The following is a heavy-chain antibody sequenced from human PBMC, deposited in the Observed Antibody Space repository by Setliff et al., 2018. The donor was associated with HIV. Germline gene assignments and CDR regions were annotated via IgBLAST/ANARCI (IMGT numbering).Heavy chain of an antibody. CDR2: IYYSGTT. D-gene: IGHD2-2*01. CDR3: ARGTRSSLNWFDP. V-gene: IGHV4-31*03. J-gene: IGHJ5*02. Sequence: SETLSLTCTVSGDSISSGGYYWSWIRPHPGKGLEWIGYIYYSGTTYYNPSLQSRLTISVDTSKNQFSLKLSSMTAADTAVYYCARGTRSSLNWFDPWGPGTLVTVSS. CDR1: GDSISSGGYY.